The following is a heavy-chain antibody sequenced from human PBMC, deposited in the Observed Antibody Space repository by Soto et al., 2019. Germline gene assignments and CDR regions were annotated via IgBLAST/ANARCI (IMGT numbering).Heavy chain of an antibody. D-gene: IGHD1-1*01. CDR2: IWYDGSNK. J-gene: IGHJ4*02. CDR1: GFTFNSYA. CDR3: ARSGTLTGYPFDY. Sequence: QLVESGGGVVQPGRSLRLSCTASGFTFNSYAMHWVRQAPGKGLEWVAVIWYDGSNKYYADSVKGRFTISRDNSKNTLFLQMNSLRAEYTAVYYCARSGTLTGYPFDYWGQGTLVTVSS. V-gene: IGHV3-33*01.